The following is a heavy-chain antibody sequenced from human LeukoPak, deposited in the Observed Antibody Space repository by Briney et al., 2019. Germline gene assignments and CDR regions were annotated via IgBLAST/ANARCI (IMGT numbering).Heavy chain of an antibody. V-gene: IGHV4-31*03. J-gene: IGHJ4*02. CDR2: IYYSGST. CDR1: GGSISSGGYY. D-gene: IGHD6-6*01. CDR3: ARWYSSSGYLDY. Sequence: PSQTLSLTCTVSGGSISSGGYYWSWIRQHPGKGLEWIGYIYYSGSTYYNPSLKSRVTISVDTSKNQFSLKLSSVTAADTAVYYCARWYSSSGYLDYWGQGTLVTVSS.